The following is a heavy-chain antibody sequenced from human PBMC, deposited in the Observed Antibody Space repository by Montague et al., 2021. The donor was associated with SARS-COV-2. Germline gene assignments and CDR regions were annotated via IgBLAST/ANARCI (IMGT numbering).Heavy chain of an antibody. CDR2: IDWDDDK. V-gene: IGHV2-70*01. CDR3: ARGRYGGNRGCYFDY. CDR1: GFSLSTSGMC. J-gene: IGHJ4*02. Sequence: PALAKPTQTLTLTCTFSGFSLSTSGMCVSWIRQPPGKALEWLALIDWDDDKYYSTSLKTRLTISKDTSKNQVVLTMTNMDPVDTATYYCARGRYGGNRGCYFDYWGQGTLVTGSS. D-gene: IGHD4-23*01.